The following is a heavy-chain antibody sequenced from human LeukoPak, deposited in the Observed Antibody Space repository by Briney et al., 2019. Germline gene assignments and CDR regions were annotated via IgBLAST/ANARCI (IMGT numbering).Heavy chain of an antibody. Sequence: ASVKVSCKASGYTFTGYYMHWVRQAPGQGLEWMGGIIPLFGTANYAQKFQGRVTITADEFTSTAYMELNSLRSDDTAMYYCARVDSGSYLFVGWFDHWGQGTLVTVSS. CDR1: GYTFTGYY. D-gene: IGHD1-26*01. J-gene: IGHJ5*02. CDR3: ARVDSGSYLFVGWFDH. V-gene: IGHV1-69*13. CDR2: IIPLFGTA.